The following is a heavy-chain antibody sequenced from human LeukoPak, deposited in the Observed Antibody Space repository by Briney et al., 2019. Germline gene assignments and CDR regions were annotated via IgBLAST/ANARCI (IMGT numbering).Heavy chain of an antibody. Sequence: SLKVSCKASGGTFSSNEISWVRQAPGQGLEWMGRIIPNLGTANYAQSFQGRVTITADKSTSTAYMEVSSMRSEDTAVYFCARWASIFSDSNWYDPLDYWGQGTLVTVSS. CDR3: ARWASIFSDSNWYDPLDY. J-gene: IGHJ4*02. V-gene: IGHV1-69*04. D-gene: IGHD1-1*01. CDR2: IIPNLGTA. CDR1: GGTFSSNE.